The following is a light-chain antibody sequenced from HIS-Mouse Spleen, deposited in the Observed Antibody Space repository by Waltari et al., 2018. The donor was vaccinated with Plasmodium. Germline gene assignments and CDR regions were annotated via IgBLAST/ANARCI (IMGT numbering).Light chain of an antibody. CDR3: QQYYSTPPYT. J-gene: IGKJ2*01. V-gene: IGKV4-1*01. Sequence: DIVMDQSPDSLAVSLGERASIHRKYSQTVLYSSNNKNYLAWYQQKPGQPPNLLIYWSSTRESGVPDRFSGSGSGTDFTLSIRSLQAEDVAVYYCQQYYSTPPYTFGQGTKLEIK. CDR2: WSS. CDR1: QTVLYSSNNKNY.